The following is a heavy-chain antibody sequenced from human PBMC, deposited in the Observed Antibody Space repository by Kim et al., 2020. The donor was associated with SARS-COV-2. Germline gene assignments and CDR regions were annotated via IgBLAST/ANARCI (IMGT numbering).Heavy chain of an antibody. D-gene: IGHD1-26*01. V-gene: IGHV3-74*01. J-gene: IGHJ3*02. CDR1: GFTFSSYW. CDR2: INGDGSTT. CDR3: ATGRYFSAFDI. Sequence: GGSLRLSCAASGFTFSSYWMHWVRQAPGKGLVWVSRINGDGSTTTYADSVKGRFTISRDNAKNTLYLQMNSLRAEDTAVYYCATGRYFSAFDIWGQGPM.